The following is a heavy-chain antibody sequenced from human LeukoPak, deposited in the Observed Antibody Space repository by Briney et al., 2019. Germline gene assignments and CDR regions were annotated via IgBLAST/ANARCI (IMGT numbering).Heavy chain of an antibody. Sequence: SETPSLTCAVSGYSISSGYYWGWIRQPPGKGLEWIGSIYHSGSTYYNPSLKSRVTISVDTSKNQFSLKLSSVTAADTAVYYCARRYSYGYYFDYWGQGTLVTVSS. CDR3: ARRYSYGYYFDY. V-gene: IGHV4-38-2*01. D-gene: IGHD5-18*01. CDR1: GYSISSGYY. CDR2: IYHSGST. J-gene: IGHJ4*02.